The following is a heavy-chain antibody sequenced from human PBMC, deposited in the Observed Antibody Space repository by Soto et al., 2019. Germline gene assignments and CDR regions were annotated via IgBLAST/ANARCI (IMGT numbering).Heavy chain of an antibody. J-gene: IGHJ3*02. CDR2: ISSSSSTI. Sequence: EVQLVESGGGLVQPGGSLRLSCAASGFTFSSYSMNWVRQAPGKGLEWVSYISSSSSTIYYADSVEGRFTISRDNAKNSLYLQMNSLRAEDTAVYYCAREDVLLWFGELSGAFDIWGQGTMVTVSS. CDR1: GFTFSSYS. V-gene: IGHV3-48*01. CDR3: AREDVLLWFGELSGAFDI. D-gene: IGHD3-10*01.